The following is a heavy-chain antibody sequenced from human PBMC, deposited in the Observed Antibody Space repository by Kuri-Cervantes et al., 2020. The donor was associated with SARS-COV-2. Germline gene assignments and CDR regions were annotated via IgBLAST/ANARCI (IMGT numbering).Heavy chain of an antibody. CDR3: ARAPEGYYYGSASTNYYYYGMDV. Sequence: GESLKISCAASGFTFGSYSMNWVRQAPGKGLEWVSYISSSSSTIYYADSVKGRFTISRDNAKNSLYLQMNSLRDEDTAVYYCARAPEGYYYGSASTNYYYYGMDVWGQGTTVTVSS. CDR1: GFTFGSYS. CDR2: ISSSSSTI. V-gene: IGHV3-48*02. D-gene: IGHD3-10*01. J-gene: IGHJ6*02.